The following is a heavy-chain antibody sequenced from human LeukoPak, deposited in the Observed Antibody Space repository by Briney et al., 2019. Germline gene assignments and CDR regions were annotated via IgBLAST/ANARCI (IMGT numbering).Heavy chain of an antibody. V-gene: IGHV3-9*01. CDR2: INWNGGSI. CDR3: AKDGGESRDYYFEY. CDR1: GFTFGDYP. Sequence: GRSLRLSCAASGFTFGDYPMHWVRQAPGKGLEWVSGINWNGGSIGYADSVKGRFTISRDSAKNSLYLQMTSLRAEDTALYYCAKDGGESRDYYFEYWGQGTLVTVSS. D-gene: IGHD2-21*01. J-gene: IGHJ4*02.